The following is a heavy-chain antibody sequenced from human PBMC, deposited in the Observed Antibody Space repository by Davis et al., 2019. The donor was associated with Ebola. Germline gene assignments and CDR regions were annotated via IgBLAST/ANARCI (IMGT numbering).Heavy chain of an antibody. V-gene: IGHV4-61*09. CDR2: IYTSGST. D-gene: IGHD1/OR15-1a*01. CDR1: GGSISSGSYY. Sequence: PSETLSLTCTVSGGSISSGSYYWSWIRQPAGKGLEWIGHIYTSGSTNYNPSLKSRVTISVDTSKNQFSLKLSSVTAADTAVYYCARDSFEQFRDDEFDPWGQGTLVTVSS. J-gene: IGHJ5*02. CDR3: ARDSFEQFRDDEFDP.